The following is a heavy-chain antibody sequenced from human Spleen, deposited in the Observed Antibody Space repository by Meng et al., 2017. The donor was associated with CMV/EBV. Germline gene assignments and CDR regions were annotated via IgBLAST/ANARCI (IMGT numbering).Heavy chain of an antibody. CDR3: ARAVVVPAANYYYYGMDV. J-gene: IGHJ6*02. Sequence: SETLSLTCAVYGGSFSGYYWSWIRQPPGKGLEWIGEINHSGSTNYNPSLKSRVTISVDTSKNQFSLKLSSVTAADTAVYYCARAVVVPAANYYYYGMDVWGQGTTVTVSS. CDR2: INHSGST. D-gene: IGHD2-2*01. V-gene: IGHV4-34*01. CDR1: GGSFSGYY.